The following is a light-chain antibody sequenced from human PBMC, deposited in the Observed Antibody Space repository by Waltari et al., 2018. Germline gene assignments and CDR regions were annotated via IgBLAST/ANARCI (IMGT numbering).Light chain of an antibody. CDR3: QQYDSNPLT. J-gene: IGKJ4*01. CDR1: QSFSNW. Sequence: DIQMTQSPSTLSASVGDSVTITCRASQSFSNWLAWYQQKPGKAPKLLNYKTSTLESGVPSRFSGSGSGTEFTLTISSLQPDDFASYYCQQYDSNPLTFGGGTKVEV. CDR2: KTS. V-gene: IGKV1-5*03.